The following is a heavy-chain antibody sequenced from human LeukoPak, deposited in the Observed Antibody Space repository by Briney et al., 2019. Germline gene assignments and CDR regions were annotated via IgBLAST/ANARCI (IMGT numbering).Heavy chain of an antibody. CDR2: IWYDGGNK. J-gene: IGHJ4*02. Sequence: PGTSMRLSCAASGFTFSDYGIHWVRQAPGKGLEWVAAIWYDGGNKFYAESVKGRFIISRDNSKNILYLQMNSLRAEDTAVYYCARERIFGVLSKGLAYWGQGILVTVSS. CDR1: GFTFSDYG. CDR3: ARERIFGVLSKGLAY. V-gene: IGHV3-33*01. D-gene: IGHD3-3*01.